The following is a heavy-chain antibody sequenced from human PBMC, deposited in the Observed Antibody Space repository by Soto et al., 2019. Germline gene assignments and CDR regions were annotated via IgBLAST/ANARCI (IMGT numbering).Heavy chain of an antibody. D-gene: IGHD4-17*01. CDR2: IIPVFGTA. V-gene: IGHV1-69*12. CDR3: ARGDATKIVVTTYYGMDV. Sequence: QVQLVQSGAEVKKPGSSVKVSCKASGGSLSNYGISWVRQAPGQGLEWMGGIIPVFGTANYAQKFQGRVTITADESTSIGYMRVTSLTSEDTAVYYCARGDATKIVVTTYYGMDVWGQGTTVTVYS. CDR1: GGSLSNYG. J-gene: IGHJ6*02.